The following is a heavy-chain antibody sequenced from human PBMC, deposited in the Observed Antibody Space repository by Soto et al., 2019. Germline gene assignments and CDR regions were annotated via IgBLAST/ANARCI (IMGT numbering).Heavy chain of an antibody. J-gene: IGHJ4*02. Sequence: SETLSLTCTVSGGSISSDNYYWSWIRQPPGKGLEWIGYIYYSGSTYYNPSLKSRVIISIDTSKNQFSLRLSSVTAAATAVYYCASTSYFDNSGSAYWGQGTLVTVSS. CDR2: IYYSGST. CDR3: ASTSYFDNSGSAY. CDR1: GGSISSDNYY. D-gene: IGHD3-22*01. V-gene: IGHV4-30-4*01.